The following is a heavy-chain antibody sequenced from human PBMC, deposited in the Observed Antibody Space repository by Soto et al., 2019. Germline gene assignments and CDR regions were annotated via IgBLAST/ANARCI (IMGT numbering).Heavy chain of an antibody. J-gene: IGHJ3*02. CDR2: IYHSGNT. Sequence: PSETLSLTCAVSGYSISLGYYWGWIRQPPGKGLEWIGSIYHSGNTYYNPSLKSRVSISLDTSKNHFSLELTSVTAADTAVYYCARVKLAGRGGFDIWGQGTMVTVSS. CDR3: ARVKLAGRGGFDI. D-gene: IGHD3-3*02. CDR1: GYSISLGYY. V-gene: IGHV4-38-2*01.